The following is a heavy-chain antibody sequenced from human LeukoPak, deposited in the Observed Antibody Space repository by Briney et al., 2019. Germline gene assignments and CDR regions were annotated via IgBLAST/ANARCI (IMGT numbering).Heavy chain of an antibody. Sequence: ASVKVSCKASGYTFTSYYMHWVRQAPGQGLEWMGIINPSGCSTSYAQTFQGRFTMTRDTSTSTVYMELSSLRSEDTAVYYCARAPSIVVVPADMNIWGQGTLVSVSS. D-gene: IGHD2-2*01. V-gene: IGHV1-46*01. CDR1: GYTFTSYY. CDR3: ARAPSIVVVPADMNI. CDR2: INPSGCST. J-gene: IGHJ4*02.